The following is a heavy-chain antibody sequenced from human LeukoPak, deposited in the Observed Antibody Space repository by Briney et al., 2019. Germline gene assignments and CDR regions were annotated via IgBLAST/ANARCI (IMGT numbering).Heavy chain of an antibody. J-gene: IGHJ4*02. V-gene: IGHV3-23*01. CDR1: GFTFSSYA. Sequence: PGGSLRLSCAASGFTFSSYAMSWVRRAPGKGLEWVSAISGSGGSTYYADSVKGRFTISRDNSKNTLYLQMNSLRAEDTAVYYCAKGKETARYPLPDYWGQGTLVTVSS. CDR3: AKGKETARYPLPDY. D-gene: IGHD5-18*01. CDR2: ISGSGGST.